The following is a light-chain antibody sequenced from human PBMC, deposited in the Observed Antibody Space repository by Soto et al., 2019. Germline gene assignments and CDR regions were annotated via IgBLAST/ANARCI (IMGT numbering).Light chain of an antibody. J-gene: IGKJ5*01. CDR1: QSVSSY. V-gene: IGKV3D-15*01. CDR2: GAS. CDR3: QQYNNWPPT. Sequence: EIVLTQSPATLSLSPWERATLSCRASQSVSSYLAWYQQKPGQAPRLLIYGASSRATGIPDRFSGSGSGTEFTLTISSLQSEDFAVYYCQQYNNWPPTFGQGTRLEIK.